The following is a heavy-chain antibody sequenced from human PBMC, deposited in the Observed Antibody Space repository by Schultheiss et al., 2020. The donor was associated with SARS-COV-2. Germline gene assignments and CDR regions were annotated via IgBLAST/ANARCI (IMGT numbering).Heavy chain of an antibody. J-gene: IGHJ4*02. CDR2: IGGGGSTT. Sequence: GGSLRLSCAASGFTFSSYAMSWVRQAPGKGLEWVSTIGGGGSTTYYADSVKGRFTISRDNAKNSLYLQMNSLRVEDTAVYYCARSDIVVLPGDYWGQGTLVTVSS. CDR3: ARSDIVVLPGDY. CDR1: GFTFSSYA. V-gene: IGHV3-23*01. D-gene: IGHD2-2*01.